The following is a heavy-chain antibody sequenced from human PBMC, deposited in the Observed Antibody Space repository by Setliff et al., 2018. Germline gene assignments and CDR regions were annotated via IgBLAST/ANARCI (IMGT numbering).Heavy chain of an antibody. V-gene: IGHV4-59*01. CDR3: AGGTIVAPGGYFYYMGV. Sequence: LSLTCTVSSASRSINTYYWSWIRQPPGKGLDWVGNIYYSGTNYNPSLKSRVTISVDTSKHQISLKLNSVTAADTAVYYCAGGTIVAPGGYFYYMGVWGKGATVTVSS. CDR1: SASRSINTYY. D-gene: IGHD6-6*01. CDR2: IYYSGT. J-gene: IGHJ6*03.